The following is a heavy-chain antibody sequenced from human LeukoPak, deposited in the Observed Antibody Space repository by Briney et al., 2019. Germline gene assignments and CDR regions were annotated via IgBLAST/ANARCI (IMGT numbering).Heavy chain of an antibody. J-gene: IGHJ5*02. Sequence: GGSLRLSCAVSGFTFSSYGMHWVRQAPGKGLEWVAVISYDGSNKYYADSVNGRFTISRDNSKNTLYLQMNSLRAEDTAVYYCAMGVGGYYRNWFDPWGQGTLVTVS. CDR1: GFTFSSYG. V-gene: IGHV3-30*03. CDR2: ISYDGSNK. D-gene: IGHD1-26*01. CDR3: AMGVGGYYRNWFDP.